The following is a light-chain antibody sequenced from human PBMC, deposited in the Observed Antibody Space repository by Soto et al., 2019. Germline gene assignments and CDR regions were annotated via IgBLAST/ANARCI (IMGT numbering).Light chain of an antibody. CDR2: KAS. Sequence: DIQMTQSPPTLSASVGDGVTITCRASQTISSWLAWYQQKPGKAPKLLIYKASTLKSGVPSRFSGSGSGTEFTLTISSLQPDDFATYYCQHYNSYSEAFGQGTKVDI. CDR3: QHYNSYSEA. V-gene: IGKV1-5*03. J-gene: IGKJ1*01. CDR1: QTISSW.